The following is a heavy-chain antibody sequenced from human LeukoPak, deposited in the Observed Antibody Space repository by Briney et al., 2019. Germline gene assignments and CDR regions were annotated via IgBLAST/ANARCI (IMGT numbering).Heavy chain of an antibody. Sequence: PSQTLSLTCTVSGGSISSGGYYWSWIRQHPGKGLEWIGYTYYSGSTYYNPSLKSRVTISVDTSKNQFSLKLSSVTAADTAVYYCTRAPDDLLHGRAFDIWGQGTTVTVSS. CDR1: GGSISSGGYY. J-gene: IGHJ3*02. V-gene: IGHV4-31*03. D-gene: IGHD1-1*01. CDR3: TRAPDDLLHGRAFDI. CDR2: TYYSGST.